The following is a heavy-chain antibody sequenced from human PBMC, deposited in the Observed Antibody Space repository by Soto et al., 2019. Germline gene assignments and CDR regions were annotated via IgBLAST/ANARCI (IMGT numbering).Heavy chain of an antibody. Sequence: EASVKVSCKASGYTFTSYAMHWVRQAPGQRLEWMGWINAGNGNTKYSQKFQGRVTITRNTSISTAYMELSSLRSEDTAVYYCAREKVGYFDYWGQGTLVTVSS. J-gene: IGHJ4*02. CDR1: GYTFTSYA. V-gene: IGHV1-3*01. CDR2: INAGNGNT. CDR3: AREKVGYFDY.